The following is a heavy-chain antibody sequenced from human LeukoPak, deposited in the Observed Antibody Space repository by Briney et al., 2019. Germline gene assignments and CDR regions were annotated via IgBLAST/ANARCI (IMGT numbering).Heavy chain of an antibody. J-gene: IGHJ3*01. V-gene: IGHV1-46*01. CDR1: GYTFTSYY. CDR3: ARGVDAALGAFDV. D-gene: IGHD5-18*01. Sequence: ASVKVSCKASGYTFTSYYIHWVRQAPGRGLEWMGIINPTAGSTSYAQKFQGRVTMTRDTSTSTVYMELSSLRSEDAAVYYCARGVDAALGAFDVWGQGTMVTVSS. CDR2: INPTAGST.